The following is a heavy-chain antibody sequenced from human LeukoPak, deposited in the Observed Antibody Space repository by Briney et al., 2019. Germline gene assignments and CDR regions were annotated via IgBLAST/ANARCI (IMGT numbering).Heavy chain of an antibody. D-gene: IGHD3-10*01. Sequence: SVKVSCKASGGTFSSYAISWVRQAPGQGLEWMGGIIPIFGTASYAQKFQGRVTITADESTSTAYMELRSLRSDDTAVYYCARERDYYGSGSYYSFDYWGQGTLVTVSS. V-gene: IGHV1-69*13. CDR1: GGTFSSYA. CDR2: IIPIFGTA. J-gene: IGHJ4*02. CDR3: ARERDYYGSGSYYSFDY.